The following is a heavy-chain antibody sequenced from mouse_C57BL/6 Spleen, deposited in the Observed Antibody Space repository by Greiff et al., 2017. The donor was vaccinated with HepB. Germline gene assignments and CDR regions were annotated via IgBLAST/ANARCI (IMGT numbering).Heavy chain of an antibody. Sequence: EVQLQQSGPELVKPGASVKIPCKASGYTFTDYNMDWVKQSHGKSLEWIGDINPNNGGTIYNQKFKGKATLTVDKSSSTAYMDLRSLTSEDTAVYYCARRECITTAYAMDYWGQGTSVTVSS. V-gene: IGHV1-18*01. CDR1: GYTFTDYN. D-gene: IGHD1-1*01. CDR3: ARRECITTAYAMDY. J-gene: IGHJ4*01. CDR2: INPNNGGT.